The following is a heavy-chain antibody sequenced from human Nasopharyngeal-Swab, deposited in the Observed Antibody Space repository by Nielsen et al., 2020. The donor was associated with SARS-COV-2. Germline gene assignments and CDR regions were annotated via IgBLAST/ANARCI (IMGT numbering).Heavy chain of an antibody. CDR1: GGSISSSSYY. CDR3: ARRGYCSSTSCYHSDY. V-gene: IGHV4-39*01. Sequence: ETLSLTCTVSGGSISSSSYYWGWIRQPPGKGLEWIGSIYYSGSTYYNPSLKSRVTISVDTSKNQFSLKLSSVTAADTAVYYCARRGYCSSTSCYHSDYWGQGTLVTVSS. D-gene: IGHD2-2*01. CDR2: IYYSGST. J-gene: IGHJ4*02.